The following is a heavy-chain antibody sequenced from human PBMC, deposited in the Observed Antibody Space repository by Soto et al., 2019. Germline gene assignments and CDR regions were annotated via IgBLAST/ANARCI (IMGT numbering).Heavy chain of an antibody. Sequence: QVQLVQSGAEVKKPGSSVKVSCKASGGTFSSYAISWVRQAPGQGLEWMGGIIPIFGTANYAKKFQGRVTITADESTSTADMELSSLRSEDTAVYYCARADTSFGVVISSGWFDPWGQGTLVTVSS. D-gene: IGHD3-3*01. CDR3: ARADTSFGVVISSGWFDP. CDR1: GGTFSSYA. V-gene: IGHV1-69*01. CDR2: IIPIFGTA. J-gene: IGHJ5*02.